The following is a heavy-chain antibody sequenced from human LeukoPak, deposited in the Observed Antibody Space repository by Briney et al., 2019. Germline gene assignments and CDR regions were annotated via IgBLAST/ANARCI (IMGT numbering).Heavy chain of an antibody. D-gene: IGHD6-6*01. Sequence: NPSETLSLTCTVSGGSIGSFYWSWIRQPPEKGLEWIGYIYNSGSNNYNPSPKSRVTMSVDTSKNQFSLKLSSVTAADTAVYYCARTSIAARLFDYWGQGTLVTVSS. V-gene: IGHV4-59*12. CDR3: ARTSIAARLFDY. J-gene: IGHJ4*02. CDR1: GGSIGSFY. CDR2: IYNSGSN.